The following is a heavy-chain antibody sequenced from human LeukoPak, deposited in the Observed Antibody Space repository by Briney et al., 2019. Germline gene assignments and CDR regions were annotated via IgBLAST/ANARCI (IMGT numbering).Heavy chain of an antibody. CDR2: FYTSGST. D-gene: IGHD2-2*01. J-gene: IGHJ2*01. V-gene: IGHV4-4*07. CDR3: ARDRMVVPAANYWYFDL. CDR1: GGSISSYY. Sequence: SETLSLTCTVSGGSISSYYWSWIRQPVGKGLEWIGRFYTSGSTNYNPSLKSRVTMSLETSKNQFSLKLSSVTAADTAVYYCARDRMVVPAANYWYFDLWGRGTVVTVSS.